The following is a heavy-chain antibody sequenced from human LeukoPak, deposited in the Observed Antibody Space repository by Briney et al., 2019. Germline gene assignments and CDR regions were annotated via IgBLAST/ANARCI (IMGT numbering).Heavy chain of an antibody. V-gene: IGHV1-69*05. CDR2: IIPIFGTA. Sequence: SVKVSCKASGGTFSSYAISWVRQAPGQGLEWMGGIIPIFGTANYAQKFQGRVTLARDTSISGVYMDLTGLKSDDTAIYYCAKEETSWFDPWGQGTLVNVSS. J-gene: IGHJ5*02. CDR1: GGTFSSYA. CDR3: AKEETSWFDP. D-gene: IGHD2-2*01.